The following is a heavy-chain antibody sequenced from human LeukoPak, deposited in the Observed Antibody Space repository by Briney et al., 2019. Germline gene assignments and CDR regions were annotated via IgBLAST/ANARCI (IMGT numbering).Heavy chain of an antibody. CDR2: IKQDGSEK. CDR3: ARVRSELLWFGEWDC. CDR1: GFTFSSYW. V-gene: IGHV3-7*01. D-gene: IGHD3-10*01. Sequence: PGGSLRLSCAASGFTFSSYWMSWVRQAPGKGLEWVANIKQDGSEKYYVDSVKGRFTISRDNAKNSLYLQMNSLRAEDTAVYYCARVRSELLWFGEWDCWGQGTLVTVSS. J-gene: IGHJ4*02.